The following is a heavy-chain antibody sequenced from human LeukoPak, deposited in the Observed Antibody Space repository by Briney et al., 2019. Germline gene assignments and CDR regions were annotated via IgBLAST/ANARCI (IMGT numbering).Heavy chain of an antibody. Sequence: GSLRLSCAAPGFTFTNHIISWVRRAPGKGLEWAANMRQHGSDKYYADFVKGRLTISRDDAKQSVYLEMNSLGVEDTAVYYCAREGTAFDIWGQGTMVTVSS. D-gene: IGHD3-10*01. CDR3: AREGTAFDI. CDR2: MRQHGSDK. V-gene: IGHV3-7*01. J-gene: IGHJ3*02. CDR1: GFTFTNHI.